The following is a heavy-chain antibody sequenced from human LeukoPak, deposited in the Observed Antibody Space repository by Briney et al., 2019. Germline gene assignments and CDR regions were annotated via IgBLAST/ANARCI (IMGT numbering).Heavy chain of an antibody. CDR2: INWNGGST. D-gene: IGHD4-17*01. V-gene: IGHV3-20*04. CDR1: GFIFSSYS. J-gene: IGHJ4*02. Sequence: PGGSLRLSCVASGFIFSSYSMSWVRQAPGKGLEWVSGINWNGGSTGYADSVEGRFTIFRDNAKNSQYLQMNSLRVEDTALYYCARAQTYGDSRLLLDYWGQGTLVTVSS. CDR3: ARAQTYGDSRLLLDY.